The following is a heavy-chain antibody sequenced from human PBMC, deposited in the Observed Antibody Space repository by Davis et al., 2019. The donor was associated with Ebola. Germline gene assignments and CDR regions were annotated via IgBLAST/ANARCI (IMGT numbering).Heavy chain of an antibody. Sequence: GESLKISCKGSGYYFPTSIIAWVRQQPGKGLEWMGVIYPGDSDTRYSPSFQGRVTISADKSSTTAYLQWDNLQASDTAIYYCARRGRDHLVGSLDYWGQGTLVTVSS. CDR3: ARRGRDHLVGSLDY. D-gene: IGHD2-15*01. V-gene: IGHV5-51*01. CDR1: GYYFPTSI. J-gene: IGHJ4*02. CDR2: IYPGDSDT.